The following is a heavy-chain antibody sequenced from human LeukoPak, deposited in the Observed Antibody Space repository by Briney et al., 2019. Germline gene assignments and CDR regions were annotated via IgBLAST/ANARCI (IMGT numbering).Heavy chain of an antibody. CDR3: AKGRGDSSGFRHVGGDHPYYFDY. Sequence: GGSLRLSCAASGFTFSSYGMHWVRQAPGKGLEWVAVISFDGSNKYYADSVKGRFTISRDNSKNTLYLQMNSLRAEDTAVYYCAKGRGDSSGFRHVGGDHPYYFDYWGQGTLVTVSS. CDR2: ISFDGSNK. V-gene: IGHV3-30*18. J-gene: IGHJ4*02. CDR1: GFTFSSYG. D-gene: IGHD3-22*01.